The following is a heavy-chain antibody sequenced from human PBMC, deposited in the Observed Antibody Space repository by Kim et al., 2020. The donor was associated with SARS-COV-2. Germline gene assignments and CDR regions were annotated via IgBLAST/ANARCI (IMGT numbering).Heavy chain of an antibody. CDR1: GFTFSSYA. CDR3: AKDRRLYYAFWTGYDRPRDGMDV. D-gene: IGHD3-3*01. CDR2: ISGSGGST. V-gene: IGHV3-23*01. J-gene: IGHJ6*02. Sequence: GGSLRLSCAASGFTFSSYAMSWVRQAPGKGLEWVSAISGSGGSTYYADSVKGRFTISRDNSKNTLYLQMNSLRAEDTAVYYCAKDRRLYYAFWTGYDRPRDGMDVWGQGTTVTVSS.